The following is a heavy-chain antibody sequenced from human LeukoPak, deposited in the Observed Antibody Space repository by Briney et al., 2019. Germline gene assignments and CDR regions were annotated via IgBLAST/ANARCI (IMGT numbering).Heavy chain of an antibody. Sequence: KRGESLKISCRGSGYTFNNYWIAWVRQMPGKGLEWMGTIYPGDSDTTYNPAFQGQVTMSADKSISTAYLQWSSLKASDTAIYYCARRSIKFMGFVYWGQGTLFTVSS. V-gene: IGHV5-51*01. CDR1: GYTFNNYW. D-gene: IGHD2-2*01. J-gene: IGHJ4*02. CDR3: ARRSIKFMGFVY. CDR2: IYPGDSDT.